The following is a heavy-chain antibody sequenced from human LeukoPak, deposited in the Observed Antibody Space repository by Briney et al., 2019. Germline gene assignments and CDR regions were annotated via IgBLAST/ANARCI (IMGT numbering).Heavy chain of an antibody. D-gene: IGHD2-21*02. J-gene: IGHJ3*02. CDR1: GFTFSGYS. CDR2: ISRSSSYI. Sequence: GGSLRLSCAASGFTFSGYSVNWVRQAPGKGLEWVSSISRSSSYIYYADSVKGRFTISRDNARNSLYLQMNSLSAEDTAVYYCAREGGHCGGDCYPDAFDIWGQGTLVTVSS. V-gene: IGHV3-21*01. CDR3: AREGGHCGGDCYPDAFDI.